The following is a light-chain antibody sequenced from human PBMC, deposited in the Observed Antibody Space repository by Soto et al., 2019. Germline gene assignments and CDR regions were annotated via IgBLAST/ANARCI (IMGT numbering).Light chain of an antibody. CDR2: EVY. Sequence: QSALTQPPSASGSPGQSVTISCTGTSSDVGGYNYVSWYQHHPDKAPKLIIYEVYKRPSGVPDRFSGSKSGNTASLTVSGLQSEDEAEYYCSSYAASDSFVVFGVGTKVTVL. V-gene: IGLV2-8*01. CDR3: SSYAASDSFVV. J-gene: IGLJ2*01. CDR1: SSDVGGYNY.